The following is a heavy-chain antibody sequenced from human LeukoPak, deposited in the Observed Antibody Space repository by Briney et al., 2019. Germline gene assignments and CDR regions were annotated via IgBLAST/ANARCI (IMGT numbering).Heavy chain of an antibody. CDR3: VRRGYCSSTSCYLQGLRGRYYFDY. CDR1: GGSFSGYY. J-gene: IGHJ4*02. CDR2: INHSGST. Sequence: PSETLSLTCAVYGGSFSGYYWSWIRQPPGKGLEWIGEINHSGSTNYNPSLKSRVTISVDTSKNQFSLKLSSVTAADTAVYYCVRRGYCSSTSCYLQGLRGRYYFDYWGQGTLVTVSS. D-gene: IGHD2-2*01. V-gene: IGHV4-34*01.